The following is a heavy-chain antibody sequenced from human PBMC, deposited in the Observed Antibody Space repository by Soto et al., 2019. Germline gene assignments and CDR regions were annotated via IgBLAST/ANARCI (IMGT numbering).Heavy chain of an antibody. V-gene: IGHV4-34*01. Sequence: SETLSLTCAVYGGSFSGYYWTWIRQPPGTWLEWIGEINHRGSTNYNPSLKSRVTLSPETTRSQFSLRLSSASAADTAVSYCARLHKYYQSLDPWDPRTMVTVSS. D-gene: IGHD2-2*01. CDR2: INHRGST. CDR1: GGSFSGYY. CDR3: ARLHKYYQSLDP. J-gene: IGHJ5*01.